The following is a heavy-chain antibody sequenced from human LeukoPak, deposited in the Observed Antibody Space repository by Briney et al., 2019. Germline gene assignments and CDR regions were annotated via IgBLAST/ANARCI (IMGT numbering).Heavy chain of an antibody. V-gene: IGHV4-38-2*02. J-gene: IGHJ4*02. CDR3: ARESIGDVYNFIDY. CDR1: GYSISSGYY. CDR2: PYHSGST. D-gene: IGHD5-24*01. Sequence: SETLSLTCTVSGYSISSGYYWGWIRQPPGKGLEWIGSPYHSGSTYYNPSLKSRVTISVDTSNNQFSLKLSSVTAADTAVYYCARESIGDVYNFIDYWGQGTLVTVSS.